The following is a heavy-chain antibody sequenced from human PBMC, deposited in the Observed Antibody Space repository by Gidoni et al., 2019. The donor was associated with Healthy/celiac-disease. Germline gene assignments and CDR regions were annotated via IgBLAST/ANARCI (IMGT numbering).Heavy chain of an antibody. CDR1: GFTFISYG. CDR3: AKPPSNYYDSSGYAA. V-gene: IGHV3-30*18. D-gene: IGHD3-22*01. CDR2: ISYDGSNK. Sequence: QVQLVESGGGVVQPGRSLRLSCAAAGFTFISYGMHCVRQAPGKGLEWVAVISYDGSNKYYADSVKGRFTISRDNSKNTLYLQMNSLRAEDTAVYYCAKPPSNYYDSSGYAAWGQGTLVTVSS. J-gene: IGHJ4*02.